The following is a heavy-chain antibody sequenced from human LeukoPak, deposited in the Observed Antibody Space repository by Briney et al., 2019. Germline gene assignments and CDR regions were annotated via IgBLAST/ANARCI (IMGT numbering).Heavy chain of an antibody. V-gene: IGHV3-9*01. J-gene: IGHJ4*02. CDR3: AKNRGNYYYFDY. D-gene: IGHD4-11*01. CDR2: ISWNSGSI. CDR1: GFTFDDYA. Sequence: GRSLRLSCAASGFTFDDYAMHWVRQAPGKGLEWVSGISWNSGSIGYADSVKGRFTISRDNAKNSLYLQMNSLRAEDTAVYYCAKNRGNYYYFDYWGQGTLVTVSS.